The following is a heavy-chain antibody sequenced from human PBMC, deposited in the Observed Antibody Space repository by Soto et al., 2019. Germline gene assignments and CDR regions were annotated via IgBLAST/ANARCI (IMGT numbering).Heavy chain of an antibody. D-gene: IGHD1-1*01. Sequence: QVQLVESGGGVVQPGRSLRLSCVGSGFTFSSYGIHWVRQAPGKGLEWVAVVSYDGSGKYYADSVKGRFTISRDNSKNKLYLQMNTLGVEDTAVYHCARDAEAYVNVMGTIRSGYYYHGLDVWGQGTTVFVSS. CDR1: GFTFSSYG. CDR3: ARDAEAYVNVMGTIRSGYYYHGLDV. CDR2: VSYDGSGK. J-gene: IGHJ6*02. V-gene: IGHV3-30*03.